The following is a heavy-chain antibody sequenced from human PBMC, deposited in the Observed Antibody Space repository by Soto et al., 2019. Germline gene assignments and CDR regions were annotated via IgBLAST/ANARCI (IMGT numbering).Heavy chain of an antibody. CDR2: ISGSGSNT. D-gene: IGHD5-18*01. Sequence: PGGSLRLSCAASGFTFTSYAMSWVRLTPGKGLEWVSAISGSGSNTFYADSVRGRFTISRDNSKNTVFLQMNNLRAEDTAVYFCAGDRDTFDYWGQGNRVTVSS. J-gene: IGHJ4*02. CDR1: GFTFTSYA. CDR3: AGDRDTFDY. V-gene: IGHV3-23*01.